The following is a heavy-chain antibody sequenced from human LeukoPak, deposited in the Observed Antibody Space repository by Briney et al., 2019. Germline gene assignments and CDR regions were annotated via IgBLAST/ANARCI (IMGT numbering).Heavy chain of an antibody. D-gene: IGHD3-22*01. CDR2: INSDGSTT. CDR3: ARPLSSGRNNAFDI. CDR1: GFTFSSYW. J-gene: IGHJ3*02. V-gene: IGHV3-74*01. Sequence: GGSLRLSCAASGFTFSSYWMHWVRQAPGKGLVWVSRINSDGSTTNYADSVKGRFTISRDNAKNSLYLQMNSLRAEDTAVYYCARPLSSGRNNAFDIWGQGTMVTVSS.